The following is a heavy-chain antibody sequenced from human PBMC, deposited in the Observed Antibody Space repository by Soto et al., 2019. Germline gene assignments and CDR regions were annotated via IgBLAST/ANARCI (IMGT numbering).Heavy chain of an antibody. V-gene: IGHV4-39*01. CDR1: GASIITDNYF. J-gene: IGHJ4*02. Sequence: WETLSLSCTVSGASIITDNYFLVWIRHSLRRGLELIGSISYSGRTYDNPSLQSRVTISIDASKNQFSLKLTSVTTADTAVYYCARRRVSDYGGKHHPYYFERWGQRDLFTVPA. CDR2: ISYSGRT. D-gene: IGHD4-17*01. CDR3: ARRRVSDYGGKHHPYYFER.